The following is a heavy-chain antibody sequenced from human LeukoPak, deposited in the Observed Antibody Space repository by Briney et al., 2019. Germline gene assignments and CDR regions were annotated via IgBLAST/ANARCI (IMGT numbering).Heavy chain of an antibody. J-gene: IGHJ5*02. Sequence: ASVKVSFKASGYTFTGYYMHWVRQAPGQGLEWMGWINPNSGGTNYAQKFQGRVTMTRDTSISTAYMELSRLRSDDTAVYYCARVLYGSGSINWFDPWGQGTLVTVSS. CDR3: ARVLYGSGSINWFDP. CDR1: GYTFTGYY. V-gene: IGHV1-2*02. D-gene: IGHD3-10*01. CDR2: INPNSGGT.